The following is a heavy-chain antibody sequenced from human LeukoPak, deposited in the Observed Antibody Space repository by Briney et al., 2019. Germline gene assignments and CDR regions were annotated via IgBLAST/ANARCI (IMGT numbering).Heavy chain of an antibody. V-gene: IGHV3-23*01. CDR1: GFTFSSYA. CDR3: AYHTVPGEQFDY. D-gene: IGHD4-11*01. Sequence: GGSLRLSCAASGFTFSSYAMSWVRQAPGKGLEWVSAISGSGGSTYYAGSVKGRFTISRDNSKNTLYLQMNSLRAEDTAVYYCAYHTVPGEQFDYWGQGTLVTVSS. J-gene: IGHJ4*02. CDR2: ISGSGGST.